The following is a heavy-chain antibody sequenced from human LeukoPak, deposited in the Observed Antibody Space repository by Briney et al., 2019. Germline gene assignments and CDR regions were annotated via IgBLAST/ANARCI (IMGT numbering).Heavy chain of an antibody. V-gene: IGHV3-9*03. Sequence: AGGSLRLPCAASGFTFDDYAMHWVRQAPGKGLEWVSGINWNGNDIGYADSVKGRFTISRDNAKKSLYLQINSLRAEDMAIYYCTRDNSGWFGHYFESWGQGTLVTVSS. D-gene: IGHD6-19*01. CDR2: INWNGNDI. CDR3: TRDNSGWFGHYFES. J-gene: IGHJ4*02. CDR1: GFTFDDYA.